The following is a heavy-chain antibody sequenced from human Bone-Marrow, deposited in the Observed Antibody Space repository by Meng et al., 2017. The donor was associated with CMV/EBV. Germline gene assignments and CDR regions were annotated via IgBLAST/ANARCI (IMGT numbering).Heavy chain of an antibody. V-gene: IGHV1-2*02. CDR3: ARKEVVPADYDIWTGPSDGYDTDV. Sequence: ASVKVSCKASGYIFTGYYIHWVRQAPGQGLEWMGWINPNSGSTNYAQKFQGRVTMTRDTPTTTAYMELSRLRSDDTSVYYYARKEVVPADYDIWTGPSDGYDTDVWGPGTTVTISS. J-gene: IGHJ6*02. CDR2: INPNSGST. D-gene: IGHD3-9*01. CDR1: GYIFTGYY.